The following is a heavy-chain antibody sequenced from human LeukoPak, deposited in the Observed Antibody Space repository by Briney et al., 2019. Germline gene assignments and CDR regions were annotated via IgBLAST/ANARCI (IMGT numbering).Heavy chain of an antibody. CDR1: GYTFTGYY. V-gene: IGHV1-2*02. CDR3: ARVLHVNYAAFDI. D-gene: IGHD4-11*01. Sequence: GASVKVSCKASGYTFTGYYMHWVRQAPGQGLEWMGWINPNSGGTNYAQKFQGRVTMTRDTSISTAYMELSSLRSEDTAVYYCARVLHVNYAAFDIWGQGTMVTVSS. CDR2: INPNSGGT. J-gene: IGHJ3*02.